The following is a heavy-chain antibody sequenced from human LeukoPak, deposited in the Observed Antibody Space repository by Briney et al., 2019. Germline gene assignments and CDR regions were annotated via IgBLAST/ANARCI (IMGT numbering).Heavy chain of an antibody. D-gene: IGHD3-9*01. CDR1: GGTFSSYA. J-gene: IGHJ4*02. Sequence: ASLKVSCKASGGTFSSYAISWVRQAPGQGREWMGRIIPILGIANYAQTFQGRFTITADKSTSTAYLELSSLRSEDTAVYYCARVIGGDSNPQKDGEYYDILTCYTYYFDYWGQGTLVTVSS. CDR3: ARVIGGDSNPQKDGEYYDILTCYTYYFDY. V-gene: IGHV1-69*04. CDR2: IIPILGIA.